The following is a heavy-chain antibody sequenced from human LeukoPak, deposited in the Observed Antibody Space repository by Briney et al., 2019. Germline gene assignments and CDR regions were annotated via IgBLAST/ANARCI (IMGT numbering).Heavy chain of an antibody. J-gene: IGHJ3*02. CDR1: GDSVCSNSAA. Sequence: SQTLSLTCAISGDSVCSNSAAWNWIRQSPSRGLEWLVSIYYRCKYFNDYAVSVKSRITINPDTSKNQFSLQLNSVTPEGTAVYYCARERTGIVGATPRGRAFDIWGQGTMVTVSS. CDR2: IYYRCKYFN. D-gene: IGHD1-26*01. V-gene: IGHV6-1*01. CDR3: ARERTGIVGATPRGRAFDI.